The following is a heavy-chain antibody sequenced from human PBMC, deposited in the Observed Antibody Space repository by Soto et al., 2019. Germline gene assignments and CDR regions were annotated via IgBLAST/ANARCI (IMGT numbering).Heavy chain of an antibody. CDR3: ARDVSRSSYYYYGMDV. Sequence: QVQLVESGGGVVQPGRSLRLSCAASGFTFSSYAMHWVRQAPGKGLEWVAVISYDGSNKYYADSVKGRFTISRDNSKNTLYLQMNSLRAEDTAVYYCARDVSRSSYYYYGMDVWGQGTTVTVSS. V-gene: IGHV3-30-3*01. CDR2: ISYDGSNK. J-gene: IGHJ6*02. D-gene: IGHD6-6*01. CDR1: GFTFSSYA.